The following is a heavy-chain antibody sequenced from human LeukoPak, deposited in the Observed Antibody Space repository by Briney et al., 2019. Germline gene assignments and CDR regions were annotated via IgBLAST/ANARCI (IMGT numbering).Heavy chain of an antibody. CDR3: ANAMLSRSFFLDY. CDR2: IRYDGSNK. J-gene: IGHJ4*02. D-gene: IGHD2-8*01. Sequence: GGSLRLSCAASGLTFSSYGMHWVRQAPGKGLEWVAFIRYDGSNKYYADSVKGRFTISRDNSKNTLYLQMNSLRAEDTAVYYCANAMLSRSFFLDYWGQGTLVTVSS. CDR1: GLTFSSYG. V-gene: IGHV3-30*02.